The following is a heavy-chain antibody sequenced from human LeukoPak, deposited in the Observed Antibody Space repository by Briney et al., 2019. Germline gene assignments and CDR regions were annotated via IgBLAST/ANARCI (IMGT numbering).Heavy chain of an antibody. CDR3: ARRRGRDGYNYGFDY. CDR1: GSSISRSGYY. J-gene: IGHJ4*02. Sequence: SETLSLTCIISGSSISRSGYYWDWIRQPPGKGLEWIGRIYTSGSTNYNPSLKSRVTISVDTSKNQFSLKLSSVTAADTAVYYCARRRGRDGYNYGFDYWGQGTLVTVSS. CDR2: IYTSGST. D-gene: IGHD5-24*01. V-gene: IGHV4-61*02.